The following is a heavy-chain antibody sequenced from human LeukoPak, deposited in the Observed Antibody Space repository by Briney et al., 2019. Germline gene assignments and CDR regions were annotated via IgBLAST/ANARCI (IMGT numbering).Heavy chain of an antibody. J-gene: IGHJ2*01. CDR1: GGSISSGGYY. CDR2: IYYSGST. Sequence: PSETLSLTCTVSGGSISSGGYYWSWIRQHPGKGLELIGYIYYSGSTYYNPSLKSRVTISVDTSKNQFSLKLSSVTAADTAVYYCARDRRGYFDLWGRGTLVTVSS. V-gene: IGHV4-31*03. D-gene: IGHD5-24*01. CDR3: ARDRRGYFDL.